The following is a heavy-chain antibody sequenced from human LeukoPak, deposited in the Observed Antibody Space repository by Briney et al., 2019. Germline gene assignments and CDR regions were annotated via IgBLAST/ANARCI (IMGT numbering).Heavy chain of an antibody. D-gene: IGHD4-23*01. Sequence: GGSLRLSCAASGFTFSSYWMSWVRQAPRKGLEWVANIKQDGSEKYYVDSVKGRFTISRDNAKNSLYLQMNSLRAEDTAVYYCARDGSLVVTHFDYWGQGTLVPVSS. CDR2: IKQDGSEK. CDR3: ARDGSLVVTHFDY. CDR1: GFTFSSYW. J-gene: IGHJ4*02. V-gene: IGHV3-7*01.